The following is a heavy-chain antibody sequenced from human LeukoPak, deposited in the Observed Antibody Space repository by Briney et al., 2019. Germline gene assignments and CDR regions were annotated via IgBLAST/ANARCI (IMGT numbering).Heavy chain of an antibody. CDR1: GFTFSSYA. Sequence: GGSLRLSCAASGFTFSSYAMHWVRQAPGKGLEWVAVISYDGSNKYYADSVKGRFTISRDNSKNTLYLQMNSLRAEDAAVYYCARDHLIVVLRYYFDYWGQGTLVTVSS. J-gene: IGHJ4*02. CDR3: ARDHLIVVLRYYFDY. D-gene: IGHD3-22*01. V-gene: IGHV3-30*04. CDR2: ISYDGSNK.